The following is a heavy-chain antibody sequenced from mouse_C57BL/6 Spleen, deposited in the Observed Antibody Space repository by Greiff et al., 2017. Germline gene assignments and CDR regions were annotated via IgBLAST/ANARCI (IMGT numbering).Heavy chain of an antibody. CDR1: GYTFTDYN. CDR2: INPNNGGT. V-gene: IGHV1-22*01. D-gene: IGHD1-1*01. J-gene: IGHJ2*01. CDR3: ARSHYYGSSSPSFYFDY. Sequence: EVQLQQSGPELVKPGASVKMSCKASGYTFTDYNMHWVKQSHGKSLEWIGYINPNNGGTSYNQKFKGKATLTVNKSSSTAYMELRSLTSEDSAVYYCARSHYYGSSSPSFYFDYWGEGTTLTVSS.